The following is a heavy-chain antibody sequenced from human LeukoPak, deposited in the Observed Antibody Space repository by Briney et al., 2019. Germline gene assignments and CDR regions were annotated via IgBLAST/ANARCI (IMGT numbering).Heavy chain of an antibody. CDR2: INPSGDNT. V-gene: IGHV1-46*01. CDR3: ASAPGGGSNPFDY. J-gene: IGHJ4*02. Sequence: ASVKVSCKASGYTFTGYYMHWVRQAPGQGLEWMGIINPSGDNTNYAQNFQGRVTMTRDTSTSTVYMELSSLRSEDTAVYYCASAPGGGSNPFDYWGQGTLVSVSS. CDR1: GYTFTGYY. D-gene: IGHD2-15*01.